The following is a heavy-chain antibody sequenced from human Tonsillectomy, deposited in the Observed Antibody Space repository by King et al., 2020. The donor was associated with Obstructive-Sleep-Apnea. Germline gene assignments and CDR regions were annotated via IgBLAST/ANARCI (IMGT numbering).Heavy chain of an antibody. CDR2: IYYSGST. J-gene: IGHJ4*02. CDR1: GGSISSGDYY. Sequence: VQLQESGPGLVKPSQTLSLTCTVSGGSISSGDYYWSWIRQPPGKGLEWIGYIYYSGSTYYNPSLKSRVTISVDTSKNQFSLKLRSVTAADTAVYYCARGSGYDILTGTLGYYFDYWGQGTLVTVSS. CDR3: ARGSGYDILTGTLGYYFDY. D-gene: IGHD3-9*01. V-gene: IGHV4-30-4*01.